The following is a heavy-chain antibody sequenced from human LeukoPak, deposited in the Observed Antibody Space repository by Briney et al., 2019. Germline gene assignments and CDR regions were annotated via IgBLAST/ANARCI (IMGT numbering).Heavy chain of an antibody. CDR3: ATRPCGDGYNYCDY. J-gene: IGHJ4*02. CDR2: ISGSGGST. V-gene: IGHV3-23*01. Sequence: GGSLRLSCAASGFTFSSYAMSWVRQAPGKGLEWVSAISGSGGSTYYADSVKGRFTISRDNSKNTLYLQMNSLRAEDTAVYYCATRPCGDGYNYCDYWGQGTLVTVSS. CDR1: GFTFSSYA. D-gene: IGHD5-24*01.